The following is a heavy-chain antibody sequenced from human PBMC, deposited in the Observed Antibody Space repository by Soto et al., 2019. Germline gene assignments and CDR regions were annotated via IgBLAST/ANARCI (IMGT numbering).Heavy chain of an antibody. V-gene: IGHV1-69*06. D-gene: IGHD3-10*01. CDR2: IIPIFGTA. J-gene: IGHJ4*02. CDR3: AGTTYYYGSGSYPPDY. CDR1: GGTGRRYA. Sequence: AVKVSCKACGGTGRRYAISWVRQAPGQGLEWMGGIIPIFGTANYAQKFQGRVTITADKSTSTAYMELSSLRSEEPAVYYCAGTTYYYGSGSYPPDYWGQGNLVTVSS.